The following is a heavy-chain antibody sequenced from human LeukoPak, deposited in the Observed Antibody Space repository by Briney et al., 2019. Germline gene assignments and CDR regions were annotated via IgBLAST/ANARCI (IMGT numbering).Heavy chain of an antibody. CDR3: ARWWNAFDI. J-gene: IGHJ3*02. CDR1: GFTFSSYS. V-gene: IGHV3-48*02. Sequence: GGSLRLSCEVSGFTFSSYSMNWVRQAPGKGLEWVSYIGSSSSTIYYADSVKGRFTISRDNAKYSLYLQMNSLRDEDTAVYYCARWWNAFDIWGQGTMVTVSS. D-gene: IGHD2-15*01. CDR2: IGSSSSTI.